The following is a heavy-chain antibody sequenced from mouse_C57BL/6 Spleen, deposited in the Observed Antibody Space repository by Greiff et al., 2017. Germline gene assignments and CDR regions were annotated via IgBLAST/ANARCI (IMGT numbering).Heavy chain of an antibody. Sequence: VQLQQSGAELVKPGASVKLSCTASGFNIKDYYMHWVKQRTEQGLEWIGRIDPKDGETKYAPKFQGKATITADTSSNTAYLQLSSLTSEDTAVYYCASPSITTVVATDYWGQGTTLTVSS. CDR1: GFNIKDYY. V-gene: IGHV14-2*01. CDR3: ASPSITTVVATDY. J-gene: IGHJ2*01. D-gene: IGHD1-1*01. CDR2: IDPKDGET.